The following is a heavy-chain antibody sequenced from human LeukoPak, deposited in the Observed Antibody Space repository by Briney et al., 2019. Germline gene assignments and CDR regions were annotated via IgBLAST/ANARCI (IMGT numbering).Heavy chain of an antibody. D-gene: IGHD3-22*01. CDR3: ARAKEEVVVITFYYYMDV. CDR2: ISSSGSTI. CDR1: GFIFRSYE. J-gene: IGHJ6*03. Sequence: PGGSLRLSCAASGFIFRSYEMNWVRQAPGKGLEWVSYISSSGSTIYYADSVKGRFTISRDNAKNSLYLQMNSLRAEDTAVYYCARAKEEVVVITFYYYMDVWGKGTTVTISS. V-gene: IGHV3-48*03.